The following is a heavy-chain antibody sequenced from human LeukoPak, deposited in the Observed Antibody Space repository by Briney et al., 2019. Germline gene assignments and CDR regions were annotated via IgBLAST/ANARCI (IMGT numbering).Heavy chain of an antibody. V-gene: IGHV3-48*04. D-gene: IGHD3-9*01. CDR1: GFTFSSSS. Sequence: GGSLRLSCAASGFTFSSSSVNWVRQAPGKGLEWVSYISSSGGTIYYADSVKGRFTISRDNAKNSLYLQMNSLRAEDTAVYYCARDPVESYYDILTGYPQWDYWGQGTLVTVSS. CDR2: ISSSGGTI. CDR3: ARDPVESYYDILTGYPQWDY. J-gene: IGHJ4*02.